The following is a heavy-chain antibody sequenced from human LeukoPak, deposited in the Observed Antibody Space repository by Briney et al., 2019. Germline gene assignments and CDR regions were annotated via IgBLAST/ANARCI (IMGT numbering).Heavy chain of an antibody. CDR3: ASVKSSDYEVAKDY. V-gene: IGHV4-59*01. J-gene: IGHJ4*02. D-gene: IGHD3-10*01. Sequence: SETLSLTCTVSGGSISRYYWSWIRQPPGKGLEWIGYIYYSGSTYYNPSLKSRVTISVDTSKNQFSLKLSSVTAADTAVYYCASVKSSDYEVAKDYWGQGTLVTISS. CDR2: IYYSGST. CDR1: GGSISRYY.